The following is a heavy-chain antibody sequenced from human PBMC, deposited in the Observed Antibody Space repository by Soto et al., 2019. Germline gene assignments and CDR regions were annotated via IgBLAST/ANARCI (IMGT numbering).Heavy chain of an antibody. CDR2: IYYSGST. D-gene: IGHD2-21*02. Sequence: PSETLSLTCTVSGGSVSSGSYYWSWIRQPPGKGLEWIGYIYYSGSTNYNPSLKSRVTISVDTSKNQFSLKLSSVTAADTAVYYCARDRGGGDRRLHYFDYWGQGTLVTVSS. CDR3: ARDRGGGDRRLHYFDY. V-gene: IGHV4-61*01. J-gene: IGHJ4*02. CDR1: GGSVSSGSYY.